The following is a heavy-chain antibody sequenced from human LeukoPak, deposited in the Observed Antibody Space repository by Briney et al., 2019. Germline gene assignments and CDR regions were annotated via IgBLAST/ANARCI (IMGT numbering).Heavy chain of an antibody. Sequence: GGSVRLSCAASGFTFSSYEMNWVRQAPGKGLEFISYISSSGYTVYYADAVKGRFTISRDNGKNSMYLQMSSLRGEDTAVYYCASHYGDYVWGHFWGQGTLVTVSS. V-gene: IGHV3-48*03. CDR3: ASHYGDYVWGHF. D-gene: IGHD4-17*01. CDR1: GFTFSSYE. J-gene: IGHJ4*02. CDR2: ISSSGYTV.